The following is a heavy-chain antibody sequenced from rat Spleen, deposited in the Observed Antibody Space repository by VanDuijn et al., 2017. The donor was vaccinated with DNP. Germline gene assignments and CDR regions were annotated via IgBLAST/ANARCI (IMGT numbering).Heavy chain of an antibody. CDR1: GFTFKNYW. Sequence: EVQLVESGGDLVQPGRSLKCSCVASGFTFKNYWMTWIRQVPGKGLEWVASITSSGGSTYYPDSVKGRFTISRDNAKSTLYLQMNSLRSEDTATYYCTRHYGGYLYYFDYWGQGVMVTVSS. V-gene: IGHV5-31*01. D-gene: IGHD1-11*01. J-gene: IGHJ2*01. CDR3: TRHYGGYLYYFDY. CDR2: ITSSGGST.